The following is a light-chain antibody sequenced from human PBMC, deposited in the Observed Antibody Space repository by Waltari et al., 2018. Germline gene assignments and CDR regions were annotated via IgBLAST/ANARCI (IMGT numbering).Light chain of an antibody. CDR3: SSYTSSSTLWV. Sequence: QSALTQPASVSGSPGQSIPLSCTGTSSDVGGYHYVSLYQQHPGKAPKLMIYDVSNRPSGVSNRFSGSKSGNTASLTISGLQAEDEADYYCSSYTSSSTLWVFGGGTKLTVL. J-gene: IGLJ3*02. CDR1: SSDVGGYHY. CDR2: DVS. V-gene: IGLV2-14*03.